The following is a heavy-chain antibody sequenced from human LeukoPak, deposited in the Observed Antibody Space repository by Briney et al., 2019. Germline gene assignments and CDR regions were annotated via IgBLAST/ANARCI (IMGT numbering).Heavy chain of an antibody. CDR1: GFTFSSYG. CDR2: ISYDGSNK. CDR3: AKDLTSIVVGATGLGY. D-gene: IGHD1-26*01. V-gene: IGHV3-30*18. Sequence: GGSLRLSGAASGFTFSSYGMHWVRQAPGTGLEWVAVISYDGSNKYYADSVKGRFTISRDNSKNTLYLQMNSLRAEDTAVYYCAKDLTSIVVGATGLGYWGQGTLVTVSS. J-gene: IGHJ4*02.